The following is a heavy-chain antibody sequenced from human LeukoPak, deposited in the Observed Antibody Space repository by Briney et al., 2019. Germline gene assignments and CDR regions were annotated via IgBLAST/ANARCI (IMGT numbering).Heavy chain of an antibody. CDR3: AKLQISQGLFGI. V-gene: IGHV3-23*01. CDR2: ISGGGGST. J-gene: IGHJ3*02. CDR1: GFTFSTYA. Sequence: GGSLRLSCAASGFTFSTYAMSWVRQAPGKGLEWVSGISGGGGSTYYADSVKGRFTISRDNSKITLYLQMNSLRAEDTAVYYCAKLQISQGLFGIWGQGTMVTVSS.